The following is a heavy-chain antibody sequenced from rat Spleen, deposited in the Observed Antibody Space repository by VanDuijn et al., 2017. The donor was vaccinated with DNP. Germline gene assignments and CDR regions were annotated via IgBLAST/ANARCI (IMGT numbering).Heavy chain of an antibody. J-gene: IGHJ4*01. V-gene: IGHV2-41*01. Sequence: QVQLKESGPGMVQPSQTLSLTCTVSGFSLTDYSVHWVRQPPGKGLEWIGVIVNNGGTRYNSVLKSRLSISKDTSTCQVFLKMNSLQTEDTATYYCASTLVNYGTYGYYAMDAWGQGTSVTVSS. CDR2: IVNNGGT. CDR1: GFSLTDYS. CDR3: ASTLVNYGTYGYYAMDA. D-gene: IGHD1-3*01.